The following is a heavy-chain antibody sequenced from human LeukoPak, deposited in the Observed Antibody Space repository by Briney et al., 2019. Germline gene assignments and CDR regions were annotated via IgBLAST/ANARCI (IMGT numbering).Heavy chain of an antibody. J-gene: IGHJ4*02. Sequence: ASVEVSCKVSGYTLTELSMHWVRQAPGKGLEWMGGFDPEDGETIYAQKFQGRVTITEDTSTDTAYMELSRLRSEDTAVYYCATLVGAAPFDYWGQGTLVTVSS. D-gene: IGHD1-26*01. V-gene: IGHV1-24*01. CDR3: ATLVGAAPFDY. CDR1: GYTLTELS. CDR2: FDPEDGET.